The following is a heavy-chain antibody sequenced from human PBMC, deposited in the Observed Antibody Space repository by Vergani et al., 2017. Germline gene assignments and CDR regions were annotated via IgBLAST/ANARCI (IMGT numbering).Heavy chain of an antibody. J-gene: IGHJ4*02. D-gene: IGHD5-12*01. CDR2: ISAYNGNT. CDR1: GYTFTSYG. CDR3: ARDLPDIVATILADY. Sequence: QVQLVQSGAEVKKPGASVKVSCKASGYTFTSYGISWVRQAPGQGLEWMGWISAYNGNTNYAQKLQGRVTMTTDTSTSTVYMELRSLRSDDTAVYYCARDLPDIVATILADYWGQGTLVTVSS. V-gene: IGHV1-18*01.